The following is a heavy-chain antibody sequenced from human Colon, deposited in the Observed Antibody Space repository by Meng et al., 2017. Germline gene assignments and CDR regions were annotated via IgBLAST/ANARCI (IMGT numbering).Heavy chain of an antibody. CDR3: LARSTDY. CDR1: GFTFRNIY. V-gene: IGHV3-7*01. J-gene: IGHJ4*02. CDR2: IKPGGDEK. Sequence: GESLKISCAASGFTFRNIYMTWVRQAPGKGPEWVANIKPGGDEKHYVDSVRGRFTISRDNAENLLFLQMNSLRVEDTAVYYCLARSTDYWGQGILVTVSS.